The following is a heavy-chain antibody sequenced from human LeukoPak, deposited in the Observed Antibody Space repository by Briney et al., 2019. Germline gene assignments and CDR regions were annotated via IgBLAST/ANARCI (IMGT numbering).Heavy chain of an antibody. Sequence: PGGSLRLSCAACGFPFNSYAMSWVRQAPGKGREGVSTISDSGGSTYYADSVKGWFTISRDNSKKTLYLQMNSLRAEDTAVYYCAKRHGDGYNYVDYWGQGTLVTVSS. D-gene: IGHD5-24*01. V-gene: IGHV3-23*01. CDR2: ISDSGGST. J-gene: IGHJ4*02. CDR1: GFPFNSYA. CDR3: AKRHGDGYNYVDY.